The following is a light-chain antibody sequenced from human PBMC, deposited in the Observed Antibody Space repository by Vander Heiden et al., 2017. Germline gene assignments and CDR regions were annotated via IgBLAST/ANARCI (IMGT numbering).Light chain of an antibody. V-gene: IGKV2-28*01. CDR1: QSLLHSNGYNY. J-gene: IGKJ2*01. Sequence: IVMTQSPLSLPVTPGEPASISCRSSQSLLHSNGYNYLDWYLQKPGQSQQLRNYKGYNRASGVPDRFSGSRSGTDFTRKISRVGAEDVGVYYCMQARLTPHTFGQGTKLEIK. CDR3: MQARLTPHT. CDR2: KGY.